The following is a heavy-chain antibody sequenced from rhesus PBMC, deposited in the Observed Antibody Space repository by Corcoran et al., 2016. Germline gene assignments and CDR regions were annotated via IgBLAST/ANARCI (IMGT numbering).Heavy chain of an antibody. Sequence: QVQLQQWGEGLVKPSETLSLTCAVYGGSISGYYYWSWISQPPGSGLEWIAYIYGNSASTNDNPSLKNRVTSSQDTSKNQFSLKLSAVTAADTAVYYCARDRRCSSGWLFDYWGQGVLVTVSS. J-gene: IGHJ4*01. CDR3: ARDRRCSSGWLFDY. CDR2: IYGNSAST. CDR1: GGSISGYYY. D-gene: IGHD6-31*01. V-gene: IGHV4-73*01.